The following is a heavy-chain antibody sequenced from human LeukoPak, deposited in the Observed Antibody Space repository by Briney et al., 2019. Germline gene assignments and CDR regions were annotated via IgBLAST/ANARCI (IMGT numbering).Heavy chain of an antibody. CDR2: IYYSGST. Sequence: SETLSLTCTVSGGSISSYYWSWIRQPPGKGLEWIGYIYYSGSTNYNPSLKSRVTISVDTSKNQLSLKLSSVTAADTAVYYCARAYSSGWYSFWFDPWGQGTLVTVSS. CDR3: ARAYSSGWYSFWFDP. D-gene: IGHD6-19*01. CDR1: GGSISSYY. V-gene: IGHV4-59*01. J-gene: IGHJ5*02.